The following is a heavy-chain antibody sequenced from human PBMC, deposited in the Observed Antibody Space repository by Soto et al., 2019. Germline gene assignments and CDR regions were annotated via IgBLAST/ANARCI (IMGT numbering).Heavy chain of an antibody. CDR2: IYHSGST. Sequence: SETLSLTCAVSGGSISSGGYSWSWIRNPPGTGLEWIGYIYHSGSTFYNPSLKSRVTLSIDKSKNQFSLKLRSVTAADTAVYYCARVEVPRPIWGDKWFDPWGEGALVTVSS. CDR1: GGSISSGGYS. D-gene: IGHD3-16*01. CDR3: ARVEVPRPIWGDKWFDP. J-gene: IGHJ5*02. V-gene: IGHV4-30-2*01.